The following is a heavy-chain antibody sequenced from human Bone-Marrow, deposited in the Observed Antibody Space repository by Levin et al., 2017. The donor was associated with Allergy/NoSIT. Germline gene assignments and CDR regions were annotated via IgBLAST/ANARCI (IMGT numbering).Heavy chain of an antibody. CDR1: GFTLSSYV. D-gene: IGHD3-16*02. J-gene: IGHJ4*02. CDR2: ISPDSSKI. CDR3: AKDYQGYINY. Sequence: GESLKISCAASGFTLSSYVMHWVRQAPGKGLEWVALISPDSSKIYYADSVKGRFTISRDNSKNTLYLQMNSLRADDTAVYYCAKDYQGYINYWGQGTLVTVSS. V-gene: IGHV3-30*18.